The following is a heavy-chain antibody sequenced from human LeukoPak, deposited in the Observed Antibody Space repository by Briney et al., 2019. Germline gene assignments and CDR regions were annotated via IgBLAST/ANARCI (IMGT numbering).Heavy chain of an antibody. CDR3: ARNVGNNWFDT. CDR1: GGSISSYY. CDR2: IHTSGTT. D-gene: IGHD1-1*01. V-gene: IGHV4-4*07. J-gene: IGHJ5*02. Sequence: PSETLSLTCTVSGGSISSYYWSWIRQPAGKGLEWIGRIHTSGTTNYNPSLNSRVAMPVGTSKNQFSLKLTSVTAADTAVYFCARNVGNNWFDTWGQGTLVTVSS.